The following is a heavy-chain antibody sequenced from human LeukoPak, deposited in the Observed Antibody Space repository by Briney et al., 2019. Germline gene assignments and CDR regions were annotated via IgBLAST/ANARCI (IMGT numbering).Heavy chain of an antibody. CDR2: ISFDGNYK. Sequence: GGSLRLSCAASGFTFSSYPLHWVRQAPGKGLECVAVISFDGNYKYYAASVKGRFTISRDNSYNTLFLQMNSLRAEDTAVYHCARGGGGYVGFDYWGQGTLVTVSS. J-gene: IGHJ4*02. V-gene: IGHV3-30*04. CDR3: ARGGGGYVGFDY. D-gene: IGHD5-12*01. CDR1: GFTFSSYP.